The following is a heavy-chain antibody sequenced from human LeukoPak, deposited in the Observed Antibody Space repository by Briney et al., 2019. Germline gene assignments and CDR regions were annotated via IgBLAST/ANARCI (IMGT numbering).Heavy chain of an antibody. J-gene: IGHJ2*01. D-gene: IGHD2-8*01. Sequence: KPSETLSLTCTVSGGSISSSSYYWSWIRQPPGKGLEWIGYIYYSGSTNYNPSLKSRVTISVDTSKNQFSLKLSSVTAADTAVYYCARAGCTNGVCDRRRYWYFDLWGRGTLVTVSS. CDR1: GGSISSSSYY. CDR3: ARAGCTNGVCDRRRYWYFDL. CDR2: IYYSGST. V-gene: IGHV4-61*01.